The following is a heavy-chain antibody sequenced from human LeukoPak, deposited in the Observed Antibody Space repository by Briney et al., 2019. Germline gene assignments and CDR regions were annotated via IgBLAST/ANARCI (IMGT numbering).Heavy chain of an antibody. V-gene: IGHV4-4*07. CDR2: IYTIGST. CDR3: ARHGWDYPSGTYYTFDP. J-gene: IGHJ5*02. D-gene: IGHD3-10*01. Sequence: PSETLSLTCTVSGGSISSYYWSWIRQPAGEGLEWIGRIYTIGSTNYNPSLKSRVTTSVDTSMNQFSLRLRSVTATDTAMYYCARHGWDYPSGTYYTFDPWGQGTLVTVSS. CDR1: GGSISSYY.